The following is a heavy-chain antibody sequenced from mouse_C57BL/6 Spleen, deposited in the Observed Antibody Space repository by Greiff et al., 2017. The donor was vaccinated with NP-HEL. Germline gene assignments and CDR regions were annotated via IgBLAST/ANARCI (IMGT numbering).Heavy chain of an antibody. J-gene: IGHJ2*01. CDR3: ARRYYGSSPFDY. CDR1: GYTFTDYN. CDR2: INPHNGGT. D-gene: IGHD1-1*01. Sequence: VQLQQSGPELVKPGASVKLSCKASGYTFTDYNMHWVKQSHGKSLEWIGYINPHNGGTSYNQQFKGKATLTVNKSSSTAYMELRSLTSEDSAVYYCARRYYGSSPFDYWGQGTTLTVSA. V-gene: IGHV1-22*01.